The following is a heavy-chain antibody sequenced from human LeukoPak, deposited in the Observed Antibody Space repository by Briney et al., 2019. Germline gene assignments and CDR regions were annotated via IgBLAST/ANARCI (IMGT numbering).Heavy chain of an antibody. CDR2: ISWNSGSI. Sequence: SGGSLRLSCAASGFTFDDYAMHWVRQAPGKGLEWVSGISWNSGSIGYADSVKGRFTISRDNAKNSLHLQMNSVRAEDTALYYCAKADDEAVAGIGPPFDYWGQGTLVTVSS. J-gene: IGHJ4*02. V-gene: IGHV3-9*01. CDR3: AKADDEAVAGIGPPFDY. CDR1: GFTFDDYA. D-gene: IGHD6-19*01.